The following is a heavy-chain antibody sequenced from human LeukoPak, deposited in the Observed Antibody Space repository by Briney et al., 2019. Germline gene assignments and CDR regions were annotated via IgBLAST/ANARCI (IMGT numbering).Heavy chain of an antibody. J-gene: IGHJ4*02. CDR3: ANLGSGSYYKGPDY. D-gene: IGHD3-10*01. V-gene: IGHV3-23*01. CDR2: ISGSGGST. Sequence: GGSLRLSCAASGFTFSSYAMSWVRQAPGKGLEWVSAISGSGGSTYYADSVKGRFTISRDNSKNTLYLQMNSLRAEDTAVYYCANLGSGSYYKGPDYWGQGTLVTVSS. CDR1: GFTFSSYA.